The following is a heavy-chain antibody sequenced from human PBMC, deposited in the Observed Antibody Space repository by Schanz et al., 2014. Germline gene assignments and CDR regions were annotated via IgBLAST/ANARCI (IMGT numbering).Heavy chain of an antibody. CDR3: ARGRGFYDY. V-gene: IGHV1-46*01. D-gene: IGHD3-10*01. J-gene: IGHJ4*02. CDR2: INPSGGST. Sequence: QGQLVQSGPEVKEPGASVKVSCKASGYTFTSDSMHWVRQAPGQGLEWMGMINPSGGSTTYAQKFQGRVTMTRDTSTSTVYMELSSLTSEDTAVHYCARGRGFYDYWGQGTLVTVSS. CDR1: GYTFTSDS.